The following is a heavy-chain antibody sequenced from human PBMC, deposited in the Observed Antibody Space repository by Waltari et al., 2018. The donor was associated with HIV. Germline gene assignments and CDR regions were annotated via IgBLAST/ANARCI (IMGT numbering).Heavy chain of an antibody. D-gene: IGHD1-26*01. Sequence: QVQLQESGPGLVKPSETLSLTCTVSGESISSSSYYWGWIRQPPGKGLEWIASIYYSGSTYYNPSLKSRVTISVDRSKNQFSLKLSSLTAADTAVYYCARQIISGTHGQDWFDPWGQGTLVTVSS. CDR2: IYYSGST. V-gene: IGHV4-39*01. J-gene: IGHJ5*02. CDR1: GESISSSSYY. CDR3: ARQIISGTHGQDWFDP.